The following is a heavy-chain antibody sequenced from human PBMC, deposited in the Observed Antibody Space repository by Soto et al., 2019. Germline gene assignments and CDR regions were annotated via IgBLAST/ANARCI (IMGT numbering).Heavy chain of an antibody. D-gene: IGHD6-13*01. CDR3: ARGSFSTSWSAEAIDY. J-gene: IGHJ4*02. V-gene: IGHV3-33*01. CDR2: IRYDGFNK. Sequence: PGGSLRLSCAASGFSFNDYGLHWVRQAPGKGLEWLAVIRYDGFNKYYAASVKGRFTISRDNSKKTVFLEMNSLSADDTALYYCARGSFSTSWSAEAIDYWGQGTLVTVSS. CDR1: GFSFNDYG.